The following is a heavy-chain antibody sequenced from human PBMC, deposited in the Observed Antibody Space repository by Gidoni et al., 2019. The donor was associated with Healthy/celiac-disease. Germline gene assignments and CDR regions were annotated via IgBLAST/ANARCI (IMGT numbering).Heavy chain of an antibody. CDR1: GFPFSSYE. V-gene: IGHV3-48*03. D-gene: IGHD6-6*01. CDR2: ISSSGSTI. CDR3: ASAALPDY. J-gene: IGHJ4*02. Sequence: ELHLVESVGDLLQPGGSLRLSCAASGFPFSSYEMNWVRQAPGKGLEWVSYISSSGSTIYYADSVKGRFTISRENAKNSLYMKMNSLRAEETAVDYCASAALPDYWGQGTLVTVSS.